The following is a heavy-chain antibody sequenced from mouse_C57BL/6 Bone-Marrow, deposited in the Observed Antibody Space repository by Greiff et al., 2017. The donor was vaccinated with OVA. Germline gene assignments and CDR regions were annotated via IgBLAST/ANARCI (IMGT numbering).Heavy chain of an antibody. J-gene: IGHJ3*01. V-gene: IGHV1-50*01. CDR3: ARPMVTPGFAY. CDR2: IDPSDSYT. CDR1: GYTFTSYW. Sequence: QVQLQQPGAELVKPGASVKLSCKASGYTFTSYWMQWVKQRPGQGLEWIGEIDPSDSYTNYNQKFKGKATLTVDTSSSTAYMQRSSLTSEDSAVYYCARPMVTPGFAYWGQGTLVTVSA. D-gene: IGHD2-2*01.